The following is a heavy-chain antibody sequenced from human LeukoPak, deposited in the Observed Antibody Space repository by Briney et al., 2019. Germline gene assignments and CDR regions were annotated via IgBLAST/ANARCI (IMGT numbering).Heavy chain of an antibody. CDR2: IKEDGSET. J-gene: IGHJ5*02. CDR3: ARGGGPIAVAGLNWFDP. Sequence: GGSLRLSCVASGLNFNSRWMDWVRRAPGQGLEWVASIKEDGSETHYVDSVRGRFTISRDNDKNSLYLQMNNLRAEDTAMYYCARGGGPIAVAGLNWFDPWGQGTLVTVSS. D-gene: IGHD6-19*01. V-gene: IGHV3-7*03. CDR1: GLNFNSRW.